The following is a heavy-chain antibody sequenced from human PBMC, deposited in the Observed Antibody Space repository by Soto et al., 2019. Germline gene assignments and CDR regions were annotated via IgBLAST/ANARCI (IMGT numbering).Heavy chain of an antibody. CDR3: ARDHIVVVTATDYYYYGRDV. V-gene: IGHV3-11*01. J-gene: IGHJ6*02. CDR1: GFTFSDYY. Sequence: GGSLRLSCAASGFTFSDYYMSWIRQAPGKGLEWVSYISSSGITIYYADSVKGRFTISRDNAKNSLYLQRNSLRAEDTAVYYCARDHIVVVTATDYYYYGRDVWGRGTTVTVSS. CDR2: ISSSGITI. D-gene: IGHD2-21*02.